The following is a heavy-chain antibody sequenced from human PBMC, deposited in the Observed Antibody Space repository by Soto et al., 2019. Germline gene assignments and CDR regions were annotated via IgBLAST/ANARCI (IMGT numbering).Heavy chain of an antibody. Sequence: EVQLLQSGGGSGQPGGSLRLSCAASGVTLSNNGMTWVRQAPGKGLEWVSDIRGSAGDTYYADSVKGRFTISRDNSKNTLYLQMNSLRAEDTAVYYCTGHGSSSAWGQGTLVIVAS. D-gene: IGHD6-6*01. CDR3: TGHGSSSA. V-gene: IGHV3-23*01. CDR1: GVTLSNNG. J-gene: IGHJ5*02. CDR2: IRGSAGDT.